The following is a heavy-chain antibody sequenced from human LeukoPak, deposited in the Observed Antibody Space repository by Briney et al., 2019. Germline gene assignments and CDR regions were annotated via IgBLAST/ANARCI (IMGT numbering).Heavy chain of an antibody. J-gene: IGHJ3*02. CDR1: GYTFTSYY. V-gene: IGHV1-46*01. CDR3: ARENGMIVVVRGAFDI. CDR2: INPSGGST. D-gene: IGHD3-22*01. Sequence: GASVKVSCKASGYTFTSYYMHWVRQAPGQGLEWMGIINPSGGSTSYAQKFQGRVTMTRDMSTSTVYMELSSLRSEDTAVYYCARENGMIVVVRGAFDIWGQGTMVTVSS.